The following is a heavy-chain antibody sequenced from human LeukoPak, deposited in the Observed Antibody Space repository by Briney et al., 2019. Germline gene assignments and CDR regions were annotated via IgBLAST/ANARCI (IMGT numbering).Heavy chain of an antibody. J-gene: IGHJ4*02. CDR1: GFNFDIFA. CDR3: AKGEMATSN. CDR2: LGRSGGSK. V-gene: IGHV3-23*01. D-gene: IGHD5-24*01. Sequence: GGSLRLSCVASGFNFDIFAMSGVRQSPGGGVEWVASLGRSGGSKNYAYSVKGRFTISRDNSKNTLFLQMNSLRVGDSAIYYCAKGEMATSNWGQGTLVTVSS.